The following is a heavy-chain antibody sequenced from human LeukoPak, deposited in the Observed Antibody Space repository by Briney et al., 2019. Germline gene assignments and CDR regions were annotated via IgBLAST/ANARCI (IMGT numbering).Heavy chain of an antibody. CDR1: GYTFTSYD. D-gene: IGHD3-3*01. V-gene: IGHV1-8*03. Sequence: ASVKVSCKASGYTFTSYDINCVRQATGQGLEWMGWMNPNSGNTGYAQKFQGRVTITRNTSISTAYMELSSLRSEDTAVYYCALTDYDFWSGYINHRFWFDPWGQGTLVTVSS. CDR3: ALTDYDFWSGYINHRFWFDP. J-gene: IGHJ5*02. CDR2: MNPNSGNT.